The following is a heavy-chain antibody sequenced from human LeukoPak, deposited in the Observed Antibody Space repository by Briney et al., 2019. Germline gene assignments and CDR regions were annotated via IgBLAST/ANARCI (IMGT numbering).Heavy chain of an antibody. Sequence: PGRSLRLSCAASGFTFDDHAMHWVRQVPGKGLEWVSGITWKGDNMAYADSVNGRFSISRDNAENSLFLQMNSLRLEDTALYYCAKDIAASGLDAFDIWGQGTKVIVSS. D-gene: IGHD3/OR15-3a*01. CDR1: GFTFDDHA. J-gene: IGHJ3*02. V-gene: IGHV3-9*01. CDR2: ITWKGDNM. CDR3: AKDIAASGLDAFDI.